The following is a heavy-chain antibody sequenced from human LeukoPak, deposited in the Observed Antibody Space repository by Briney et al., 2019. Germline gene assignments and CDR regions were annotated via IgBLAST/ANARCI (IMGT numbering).Heavy chain of an antibody. CDR3: AREGFCGGDCPGYFDL. CDR2: INSDGSST. V-gene: IGHV3-74*01. CDR1: GFTFSSYW. Sequence: GGSLRLSCAASGFTFSSYWVHWVRQAPGKGLVWVSPINSDGSSTSYADSVKGRFTISRDNAKNTLSLQMNSLRAEDTAVYFCAREGFCGGDCPGYFDLWGRGTLVTVSS. J-gene: IGHJ2*01. D-gene: IGHD2-21*02.